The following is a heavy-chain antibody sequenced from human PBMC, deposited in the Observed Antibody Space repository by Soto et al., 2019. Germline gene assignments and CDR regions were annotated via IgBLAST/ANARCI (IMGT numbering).Heavy chain of an antibody. CDR1: GFTFSSYS. Sequence: PGGSLRLSCAASGFTFSSYSMNWVRQAPGKGLEWVSSISSSSSYIYYADSVKGRFTISRDNAKNSLYLQMNSLRAEDTAVYYCARDLGPRGYYYGMDVWGQGTTVTVSS. J-gene: IGHJ6*02. V-gene: IGHV3-21*01. CDR2: ISSSSSYI. D-gene: IGHD1-26*01. CDR3: ARDLGPRGYYYGMDV.